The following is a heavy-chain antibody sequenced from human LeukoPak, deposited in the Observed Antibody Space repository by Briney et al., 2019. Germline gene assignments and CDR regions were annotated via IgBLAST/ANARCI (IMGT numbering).Heavy chain of an antibody. D-gene: IGHD2-2*01. Sequence: PSETLSLTCAGYGGSFSDYYWSWIRQPPAKGLEWIGEINHSGSTNYNPSLKSRVIISVDTSKNQFSLKLRSATAADTAVYYCARNAPYFRRTSCYPRMNNSYCDLGGRGTLVTVPS. J-gene: IGHJ2*01. V-gene: IGHV4-34*01. CDR3: ARNAPYFRRTSCYPRMNNSYCDL. CDR1: GGSFSDYY. CDR2: INHSGST.